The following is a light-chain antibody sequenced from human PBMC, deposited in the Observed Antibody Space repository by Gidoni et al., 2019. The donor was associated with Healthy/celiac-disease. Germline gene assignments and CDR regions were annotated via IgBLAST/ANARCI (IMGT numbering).Light chain of an antibody. V-gene: IGKV1-5*03. J-gene: IGKJ5*01. CDR1: QSISSW. CDR2: KAS. Sequence: IQMTQSPSTLSASVGDRVPITCRASQSISSWLAWYQQKPGKAPKLLIYKASSLESGVPSRFSGSGSGTEFTLTISSLQPDDFATDYCQQYNSYSVTFGQGTRLEIK. CDR3: QQYNSYSVT.